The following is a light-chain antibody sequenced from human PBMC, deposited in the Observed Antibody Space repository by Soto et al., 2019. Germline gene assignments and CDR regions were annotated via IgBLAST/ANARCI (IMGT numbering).Light chain of an antibody. Sequence: QTVVTQEPSLNVSPGGTVTLTCASSTGAVTSGNFPYWFQQKPGQAPRTLIYETSNKHSWTPARFSGSLLGGKAALTLSGAQPEDEAEYYCLLSFSGPRVFGGGTKLTVL. CDR1: TGAVTSGNF. CDR2: ETS. V-gene: IGLV7-46*01. CDR3: LLSFSGPRV. J-gene: IGLJ3*02.